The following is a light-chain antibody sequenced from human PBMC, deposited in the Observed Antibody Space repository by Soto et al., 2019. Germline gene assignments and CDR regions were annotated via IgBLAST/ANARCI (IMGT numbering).Light chain of an antibody. J-gene: IGLJ3*02. CDR3: FSYAGGYGFWL. CDR1: SNDVGGYNY. Sequence: QSALTQPRSVSGSPGQSVTISCSGTSNDVGGYNYVSWYQQHPGKAPKVMIYDVNRRPSGVPDRFSGSKSGKTASLTISGLQAEDEADYYCFSYAGGYGFWLFGGGTKLTVL. V-gene: IGLV2-11*01. CDR2: DVN.